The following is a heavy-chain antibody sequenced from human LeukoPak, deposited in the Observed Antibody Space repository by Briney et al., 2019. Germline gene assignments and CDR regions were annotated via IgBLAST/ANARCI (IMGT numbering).Heavy chain of an antibody. CDR1: GGSISTSSYY. CDR3: ARVRSVVVPAAMLGYYYYMDV. V-gene: IGHV4-39*07. D-gene: IGHD2-2*01. J-gene: IGHJ6*03. CDR2: IFYSGST. Sequence: SETLSLTCTVSGGSISTSSYYWGWVRQPPGKGLEWIGNIFYSGSTYYSPSLKSRVTISVDTSKNQFSLKLSSVTAADTAVYYCARVRSVVVPAAMLGYYYYMDVWGKGTTVTISS.